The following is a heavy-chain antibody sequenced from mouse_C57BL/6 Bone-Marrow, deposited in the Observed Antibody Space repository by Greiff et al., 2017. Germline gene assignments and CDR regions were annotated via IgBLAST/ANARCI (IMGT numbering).Heavy chain of an antibody. CDR1: GYTFTDYN. V-gene: IGHV1-18*01. CDR2: INPNNGGT. CDR3: ARSVPPLAMDY. J-gene: IGHJ4*01. Sequence: EVQGVESGPELVKPGASVKIPCKASGYTFTDYNMDWVKQSHGKSLEWIGDINPNNGGTIYNQKFKGKATLTVDKSSSTAYMELRSLTSEDTAVYYCARSVPPLAMDYWGQGTSVTVSS. D-gene: IGHD5-1*01.